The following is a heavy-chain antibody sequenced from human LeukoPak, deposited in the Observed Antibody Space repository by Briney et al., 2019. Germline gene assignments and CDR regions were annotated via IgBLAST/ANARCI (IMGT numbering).Heavy chain of an antibody. Sequence: GGSLRLSCAASGFTFSSYAMSWVRQAPGKGLEWVSAISGSGGSTYYADSVKGRFTISRDNSKNTLYLQMNSLRAEDTAVYYCAREGYSYKPGDRSSTYYYGMDVWGQGTTVTVSS. D-gene: IGHD5-18*01. CDR2: ISGSGGST. J-gene: IGHJ6*02. CDR1: GFTFSSYA. CDR3: AREGYSYKPGDRSSTYYYGMDV. V-gene: IGHV3-23*01.